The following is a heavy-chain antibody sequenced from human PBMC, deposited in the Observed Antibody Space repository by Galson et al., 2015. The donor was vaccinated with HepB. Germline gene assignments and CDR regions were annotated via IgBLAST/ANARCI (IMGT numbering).Heavy chain of an antibody. V-gene: IGHV3-13*01. J-gene: IGHJ3*02. CDR3: ARGYYDFWSGYYRNDAFDI. Sequence: SLRLSCAASGFTFSSYAMHWVRQATGRGLEWVSAIGTAGDTYYPGSVKGRFTISRENAKNSLYLQMNSLRAGDTAVYYCARGYYDFWSGYYRNDAFDIWGQGTMVTVSS. CDR2: IGTAGDT. D-gene: IGHD3-3*01. CDR1: GFTFSSYA.